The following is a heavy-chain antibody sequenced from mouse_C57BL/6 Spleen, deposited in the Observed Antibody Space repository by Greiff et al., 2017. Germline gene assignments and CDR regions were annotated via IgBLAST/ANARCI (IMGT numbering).Heavy chain of an antibody. Sequence: EVKLMESGGGLVQPKGSLKLSCAASGFSFNTYAMNWVRQAPGKGLEWVARIRSKSNNYATYYADSVKDRFTISRDDSESMLYLQMNNLKTEDTAMYYCVRGTTVVDAMDYWGQGTSVTVSS. J-gene: IGHJ4*01. CDR2: IRSKSNNYAT. D-gene: IGHD1-1*01. V-gene: IGHV10-1*01. CDR3: VRGTTVVDAMDY. CDR1: GFSFNTYA.